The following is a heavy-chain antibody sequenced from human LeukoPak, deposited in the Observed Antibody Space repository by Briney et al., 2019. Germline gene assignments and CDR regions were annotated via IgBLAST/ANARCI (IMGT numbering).Heavy chain of an antibody. CDR1: GGSFSGYY. J-gene: IGHJ4*02. CDR3: ARDRGYDSSGYYFQPELDY. D-gene: IGHD3-22*01. Sequence: SETLSLTCAVYGGSFSGYYWSWIRQPPGKGLEWIGYIYYSGSTYYNPSLKSRVTISVDTSKNQFSLKLSSVTAADTAVYYCARDRGYDSSGYYFQPELDYWGQGTLVTVSS. V-gene: IGHV4-30-4*08. CDR2: IYYSGST.